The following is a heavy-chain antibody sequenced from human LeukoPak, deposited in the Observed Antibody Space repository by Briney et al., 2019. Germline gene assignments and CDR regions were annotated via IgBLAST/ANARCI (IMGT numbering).Heavy chain of an antibody. Sequence: GASVKVSCKASGYTFTSYGISWVRQAPGQGLEWMGWISAYNGNTNYAQKLQGRVTMTTDTSTSTAYMELRSLRSDDTAVYYCARGLDELYYYHGMDVWGQGTTVTVSS. D-gene: IGHD1-7*01. V-gene: IGHV1-18*01. CDR1: GYTFTSYG. J-gene: IGHJ6*02. CDR3: ARGLDELYYYHGMDV. CDR2: ISAYNGNT.